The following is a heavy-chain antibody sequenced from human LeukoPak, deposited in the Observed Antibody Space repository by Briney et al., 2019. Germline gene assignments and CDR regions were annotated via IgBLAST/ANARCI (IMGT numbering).Heavy chain of an antibody. CDR2: IYYSGST. CDR1: GGSISSYY. Sequence: SETLSLTCTVSGGSISSYYWSWIRQPPGKGLEWIGYIYYSGSTNYNPSLKSRVTISVDTSKNQFSLKLSSVTAADTAVYYCAKNGFYSLDNWGQGTLVTVAS. CDR3: AKNGFYSLDN. J-gene: IGHJ4*02. V-gene: IGHV4-59*12. D-gene: IGHD3-22*01.